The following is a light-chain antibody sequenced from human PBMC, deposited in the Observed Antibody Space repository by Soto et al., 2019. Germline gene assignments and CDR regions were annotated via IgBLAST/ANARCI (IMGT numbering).Light chain of an antibody. CDR3: QHHNSYSQT. V-gene: IGKV1-5*01. Sequence: DIQMTQSPPTLSASVGDRVTITCRASQSIRHYLAWYQHMPGKAPKLLIYGASTLQSGVPSRFSGSGSGTEFTLTISSLQPDDFGTYFCQHHNSYSQTFGQGTKV. J-gene: IGKJ1*01. CDR2: GAS. CDR1: QSIRHY.